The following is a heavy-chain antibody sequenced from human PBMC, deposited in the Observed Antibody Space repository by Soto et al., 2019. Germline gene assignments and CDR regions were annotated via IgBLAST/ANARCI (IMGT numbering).Heavy chain of an antibody. Sequence: PGGSLRLSCAASGFTFSSYAMSWVRQAPGKGLEWVSAISGSGGSTYYADSVKGRFTISRDNSKNTLYLQMNSLRAEDTAVYYCAKVGYSGYDYDHYFDYWGQGTLVTVSS. J-gene: IGHJ4*02. CDR1: GFTFSSYA. CDR3: AKVGYSGYDYDHYFDY. CDR2: ISGSGGST. D-gene: IGHD5-12*01. V-gene: IGHV3-23*01.